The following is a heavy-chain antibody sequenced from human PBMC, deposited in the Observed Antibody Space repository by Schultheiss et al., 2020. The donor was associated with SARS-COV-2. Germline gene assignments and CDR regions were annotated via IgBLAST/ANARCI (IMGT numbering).Heavy chain of an antibody. CDR1: GFTFSSYG. CDR2: ISYDGSNK. CDR3: ARVSGYSYGSRIAAAGTIDY. Sequence: GGSLRLSCAASGFTFSSYGMHWVRQAPGKGLEWVAVISYDGSNKYYADSVKGRFTISRDNSKNTLYLQMNSLRAEDTAVYYCARVSGYSYGSRIAAAGTIDYWGQGTLVTVSS. J-gene: IGHJ4*02. D-gene: IGHD6-13*01. V-gene: IGHV3-30*03.